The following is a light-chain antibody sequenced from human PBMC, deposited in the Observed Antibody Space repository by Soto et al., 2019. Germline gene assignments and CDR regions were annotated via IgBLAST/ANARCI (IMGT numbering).Light chain of an antibody. CDR1: QTISSW. J-gene: IGKJ1*01. CDR2: KAS. CDR3: QHYNSYSEA. V-gene: IGKV1-5*03. Sequence: EIQMTQSPSTLSGSVGDRFTITCRASQTISSWLAWYQQKPGKAPKLLIYKASTLKSGVPSRFSGSGSGTEFTLTISSLQPDDFATYYCQHYNSYSEACGQGTKVDIK.